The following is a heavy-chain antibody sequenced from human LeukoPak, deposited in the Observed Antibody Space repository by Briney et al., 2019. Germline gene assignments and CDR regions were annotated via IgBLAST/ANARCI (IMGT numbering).Heavy chain of an antibody. CDR2: ISYDGSNK. Sequence: PGRSLRLSCAASGFTFSSYAMHWVRQASGKGLEWVAVISYDGSNKYYADSVKGRFTISRDNSKNTLYLQMNSLRAEDTAVYYCARDQPTYCGGDCYSKHFDYWGQGTLVTVSS. D-gene: IGHD2-21*02. V-gene: IGHV3-30-3*01. CDR1: GFTFSSYA. J-gene: IGHJ4*02. CDR3: ARDQPTYCGGDCYSKHFDY.